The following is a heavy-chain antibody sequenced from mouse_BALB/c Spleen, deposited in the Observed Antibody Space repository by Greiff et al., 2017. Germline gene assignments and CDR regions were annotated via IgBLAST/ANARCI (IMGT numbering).Heavy chain of an antibody. V-gene: IGHV5-17*02. J-gene: IGHJ4*01. D-gene: IGHD1-1*01. CDR3: VFLGSSYAMDY. Sequence: EVHLVESGGGLVQPGGSRKLSCAASGFTFSSFGMHWVRQAPEKGLEWVAYISSGSSTIYYADTVKGRFTISRDNPKNTLFLQMTSLRSEDTAMYYCVFLGSSYAMDYWGQGTSVTVSS. CDR1: GFTFSSFG. CDR2: ISSGSSTI.